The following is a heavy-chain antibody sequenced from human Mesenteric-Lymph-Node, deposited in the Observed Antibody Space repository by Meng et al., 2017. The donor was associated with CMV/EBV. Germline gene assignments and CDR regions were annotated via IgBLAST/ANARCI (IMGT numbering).Heavy chain of an antibody. CDR3: AKDRGSIVLVPAAMGRKRYYYDGMDV. CDR1: GFTFSSYA. Sequence: GGSLRLSCAASGFTFSSYAMSWVRQAPGKGLEWVSVIYSDDSSTYYADSVKGRFTISRDNSKNTLYLQMNSLRAEDTAVYYCAKDRGSIVLVPAAMGRKRYYYDGMDVWGQGTTVTRLL. D-gene: IGHD2-2*01. V-gene: IGHV3-23*03. J-gene: IGHJ6*02. CDR2: IYSDDSST.